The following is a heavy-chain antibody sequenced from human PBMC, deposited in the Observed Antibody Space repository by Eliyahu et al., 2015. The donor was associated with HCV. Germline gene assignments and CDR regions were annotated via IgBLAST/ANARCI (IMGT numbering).Heavy chain of an antibody. CDR1: GESFIGYY. V-gene: IGHV4-34*02. CDR3: ARQYYDILVGSSYKWFDP. D-gene: IGHD3-9*01. J-gene: IGHJ5*02. Sequence: QVQLQQWGAGLLKPSETLSLTCAVYGESFIGYYWTWIRQSPGKGLEWIGEINHSGSTNYNPSLKSRVSISLDRSKNQFSLRLSSVTAADTAVYYCARQYYDILVGSSYKWFDPWGQGTLVTVSS. CDR2: INHSGST.